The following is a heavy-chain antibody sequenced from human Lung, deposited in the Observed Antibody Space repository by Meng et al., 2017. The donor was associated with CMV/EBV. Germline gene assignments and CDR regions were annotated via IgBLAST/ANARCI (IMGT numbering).Heavy chain of an antibody. CDR2: LYHSGRT. Sequence: SETLSLXXAVSGGSISRSYWWCGVRQPPGKGLEWIWELYHSGRTNYSPSLKSRVSISVDKSKNQFSLKLSAVTAADTAVYYCASRDLLHWGQYWYVELWGRGXLVTVSS. CDR1: GGSISRSYW. V-gene: IGHV4-4*02. CDR3: ASRDLLHWGQYWYVEL. D-gene: IGHD3/OR15-3a*01. J-gene: IGHJ2*01.